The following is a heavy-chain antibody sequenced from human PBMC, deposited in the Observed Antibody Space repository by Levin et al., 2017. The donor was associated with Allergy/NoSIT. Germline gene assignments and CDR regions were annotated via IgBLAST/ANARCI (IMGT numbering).Heavy chain of an antibody. V-gene: IGHV1-18*01. CDR1: GYTFTSYG. CDR2: ISAYNGNT. CDR3: ARDSKSWIQLWLPLDR. J-gene: IGHJ2*01. D-gene: IGHD5-18*01. Sequence: GESLKISCKASGYTFTSYGISWVRQAPGQGLEWMGWISAYNGNTNYAQKLQGRVTMTTDTSTSTAYMELRSLRSDDTAVYYCARDSKSWIQLWLPLDRWGRGTLVTVSS.